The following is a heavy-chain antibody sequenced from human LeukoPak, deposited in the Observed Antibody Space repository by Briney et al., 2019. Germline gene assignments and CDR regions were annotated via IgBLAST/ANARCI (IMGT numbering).Heavy chain of an antibody. J-gene: IGHJ4*02. V-gene: IGHV3-23*01. Sequence: GGSLRLSCAASGFIFSNYAMGWGRQAPGKGLEWVSSITGSGGNTYYADSVKGRFTFSRDNSKNTLHLQMNSLRAEDMSVYYCVRGLDYFDYWGQGTLVTVSS. CDR1: GFIFSNYA. CDR2: ITGSGGNT. CDR3: VRGLDYFDY. D-gene: IGHD6-6*01.